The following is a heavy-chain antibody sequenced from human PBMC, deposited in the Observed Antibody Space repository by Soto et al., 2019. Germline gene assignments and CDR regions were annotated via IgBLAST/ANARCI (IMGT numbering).Heavy chain of an antibody. CDR3: ARDTPSTLTTVWGGGMDV. CDR2: IIPTFGTA. J-gene: IGHJ6*02. Sequence: QVQLVQSGAEVQKPGSSVKVSCKASGGTFSSYAISWVRQAPGQGLEWMGGIIPTFGTANYAQTFQGRVTITADESTSTAYMELSSLRSEDTAVYYCARDTPSTLTTVWGGGMDVWGQGTTGTVSS. V-gene: IGHV1-69*12. CDR1: GGTFSSYA. D-gene: IGHD4-4*01.